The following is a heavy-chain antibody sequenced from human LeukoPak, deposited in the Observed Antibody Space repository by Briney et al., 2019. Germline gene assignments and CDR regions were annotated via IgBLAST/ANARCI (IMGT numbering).Heavy chain of an antibody. Sequence: ASVKVSCKASGYTFTGYYMHWVRQAPGQGLEWMGWINPNSGGTNYAQKFQGRVTMTRDTSISTAYMELSRLRSDDTAVYYCARDRWIGIAMAGTVSYWGQGTLVTVSP. J-gene: IGHJ4*02. CDR1: GYTFTGYY. CDR2: INPNSGGT. CDR3: ARDRWIGIAMAGTVSY. D-gene: IGHD6-19*01. V-gene: IGHV1-2*02.